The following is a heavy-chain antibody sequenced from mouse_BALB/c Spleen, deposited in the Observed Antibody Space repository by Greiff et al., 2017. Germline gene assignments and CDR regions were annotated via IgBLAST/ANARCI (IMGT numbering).Heavy chain of an antibody. J-gene: IGHJ2*01. CDR2: ISSGSSTI. V-gene: IGHV5-17*02. Sequence: EVNVVESGGGLVQPGGSRKLSCAASGFTFSSFGMHWVRQAPEKGLEWVAYISSGSSTIYYADTVKGRFTISRDNPKNTLFLQMTSLRSEDTAMYYCARDGYPPFDYWGQGTTLTVSS. CDR1: GFTFSSFG. D-gene: IGHD2-3*01. CDR3: ARDGYPPFDY.